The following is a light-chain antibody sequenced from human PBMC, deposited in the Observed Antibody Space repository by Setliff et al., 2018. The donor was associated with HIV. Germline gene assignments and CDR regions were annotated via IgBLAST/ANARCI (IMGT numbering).Light chain of an antibody. CDR2: DVS. CDR1: SSDVGAYNY. CDR3: SSYTSSYTFV. J-gene: IGLJ1*01. V-gene: IGLV2-14*03. Sequence: QSVLTQPASVSGSPGQSITISRTGASSDVGAYNYVSWYQQHPGKAPKLMIYDVSNRPSGVSNRFSGSKSGNTASLTISGLQAEDEADYYCSSYTSSYTFVFGTGTKVTVL.